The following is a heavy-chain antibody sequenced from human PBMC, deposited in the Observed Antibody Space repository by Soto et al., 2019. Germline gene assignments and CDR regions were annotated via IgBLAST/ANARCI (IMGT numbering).Heavy chain of an antibody. CDR3: ARGIMATIHPFDY. J-gene: IGHJ4*02. V-gene: IGHV1-18*01. Sequence: GASVKVSCKASGYRFTSYGIGWVRQAPGQGLEWMGWINAYNGNTNYAQNLQGRVTLTTDTSTSTAYMELRSLRSNDTAVYYCARGIMATIHPFDYWGQGTLVTVSS. CDR1: GYRFTSYG. D-gene: IGHD5-12*01. CDR2: INAYNGNT.